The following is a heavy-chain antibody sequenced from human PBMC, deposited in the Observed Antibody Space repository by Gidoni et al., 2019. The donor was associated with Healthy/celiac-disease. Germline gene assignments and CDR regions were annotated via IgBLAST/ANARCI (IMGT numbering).Heavy chain of an antibody. V-gene: IGHV3-66*01. J-gene: IGHJ3*02. CDR1: GFTVSSNY. D-gene: IGHD3-10*01. Sequence: EVQLVESGGGLVQPGGSLRLSCAASGFTVSSNYMSWVRQAPGKGLEWVSVIYSGGSKYYADSVKGRFTISRDNSKNTLYLQMNSLRAEDTAVYYCARSQYGSDHDAFDIWGQGTMVTVSS. CDR2: IYSGGSK. CDR3: ARSQYGSDHDAFDI.